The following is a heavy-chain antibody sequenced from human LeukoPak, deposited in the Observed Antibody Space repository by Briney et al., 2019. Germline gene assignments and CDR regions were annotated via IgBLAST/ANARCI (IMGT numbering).Heavy chain of an antibody. CDR2: IYYSGST. V-gene: IGHV4-59*08. J-gene: IGHJ6*02. D-gene: IGHD1-1*01. CDR3: ARLANGPPYYYYGMDV. CDR1: GGSISSYY. Sequence: PSETLSLTCTVSGGSISSYYWSWIRQPPGKGLEWIGYIYYSGSTNYNPSLNSRVTISVDTSKNQFSLKLSSVTAAGPAVYYCARLANGPPYYYYGMDVWGQGTTVTVSS.